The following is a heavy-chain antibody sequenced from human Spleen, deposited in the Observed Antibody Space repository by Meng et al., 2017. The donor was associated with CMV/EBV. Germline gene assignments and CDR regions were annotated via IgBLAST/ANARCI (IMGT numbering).Heavy chain of an antibody. CDR1: GFTFSSSV. CDR3: AREMVRGIKDY. D-gene: IGHD3-10*01. CDR2: ISFDGSER. J-gene: IGHJ4*02. Sequence: LSCAGSGFTFSSSVMHWVRQAPGKGLEWMAVISFDGSERYYADSVKGRFTISRDNSKNTLYLQMSSLRAEDTAVYYCAREMVRGIKDYWGQGTLVTVSS. V-gene: IGHV3-30*04.